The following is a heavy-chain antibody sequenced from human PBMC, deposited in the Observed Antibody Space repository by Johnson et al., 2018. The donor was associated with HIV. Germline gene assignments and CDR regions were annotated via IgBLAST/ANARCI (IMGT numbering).Heavy chain of an antibody. CDR1: GFTFDDYG. Sequence: VQLMESGGGLVKPGGSLNLSCAASGFTFDDYGMSWVRQAPGKGLEWVSGINWNGGSTGYAASVKGRFTISRDNAKNTLYLQMNSLRVEDTAVYYCARGGWLATNHAFDIWGQGTMVTVSS. CDR2: INWNGGST. J-gene: IGHJ3*02. V-gene: IGHV3-20*04. D-gene: IGHD5-24*01. CDR3: ARGGWLATNHAFDI.